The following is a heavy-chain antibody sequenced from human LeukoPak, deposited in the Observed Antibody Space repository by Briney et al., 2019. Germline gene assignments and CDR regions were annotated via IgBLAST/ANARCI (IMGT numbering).Heavy chain of an antibody. CDR2: ISYYGSNK. J-gene: IGHJ4*02. Sequence: PVGALRLSCAASLFTFTDYGIHWVRQAPGKRLEGVALISYYGSNKYHADSRKGRLTIYRHNSTITLHLQTDSLRVEDTVMCDCARYYASGSLDYWGKATLVTVS. CDR1: LFTFTDYG. CDR3: ARYYASGSLDY. V-gene: IGHV3-30*03. D-gene: IGHD3-10*01.